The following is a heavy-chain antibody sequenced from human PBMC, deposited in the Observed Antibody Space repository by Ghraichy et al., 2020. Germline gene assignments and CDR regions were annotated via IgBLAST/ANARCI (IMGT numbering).Heavy chain of an antibody. CDR1: GYSISSGYY. V-gene: IGHV4-38-2*02. CDR2: IYHSGST. Sequence: SQTLSLTCTVSGYSISSGYYWGWIRQPPGKGLEWIGSIYHSGSTYYNPSLKSRVTISVDTSKNQFSLKLSSVTAADTAVYYCARTYYYGSGSFYWGQGTLVTVSS. CDR3: ARTYYYGSGSFY. J-gene: IGHJ4*02. D-gene: IGHD3-10*01.